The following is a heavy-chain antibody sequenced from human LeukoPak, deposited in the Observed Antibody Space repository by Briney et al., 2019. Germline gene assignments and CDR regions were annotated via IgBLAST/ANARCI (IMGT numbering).Heavy chain of an antibody. J-gene: IGHJ4*02. Sequence: GGSLRLSCAASGFTFSSYGMHWVRQAPGKGLEWVAFIRYDGSNKYYADSVKGRFTISRDNSKNTLYLQMNSLRAEDTAVYYCAKDQSVVVAASVLDYWGQGTLVTVSS. CDR2: IRYDGSNK. V-gene: IGHV3-30*02. CDR1: GFTFSSYG. D-gene: IGHD2-15*01. CDR3: AKDQSVVVAASVLDY.